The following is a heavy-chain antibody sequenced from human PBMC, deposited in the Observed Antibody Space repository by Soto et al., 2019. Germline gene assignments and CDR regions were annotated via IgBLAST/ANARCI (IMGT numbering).Heavy chain of an antibody. J-gene: IGHJ6*02. CDR1: GYIFVNYG. CDR3: VMVDNYVTPTPQDV. Sequence: QVQLVQSGDEVKKPGASVKVSCKASGYIFVNYGIAWVRQAPGQGLEWMGWISPYTGNTHSATKVQGRLTMTTDTSTSTAHMDLGSLPSDDTAVYYCVMVDNYVTPTPQDVWGQGTTVTVSS. V-gene: IGHV1-18*01. CDR2: ISPYTGNT. D-gene: IGHD3-16*01.